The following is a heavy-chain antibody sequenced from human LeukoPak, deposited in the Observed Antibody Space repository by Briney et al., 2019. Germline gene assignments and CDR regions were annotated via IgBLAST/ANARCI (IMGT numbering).Heavy chain of an antibody. CDR1: GGSISSYY. CDR2: IYYSGST. V-gene: IGHV4-59*01. D-gene: IGHD3-3*01. CDR3: ARARGDFWSGYSSIDY. Sequence: SETLSLTCTVSGGSISSYYWSWIRQPPGKGLEWIGYIYYSGSTNYNPSLKSRVTISVDTSKNQFSLKLSSVTAADTAVYYCARARGDFWSGYSSIDYWGQGTLVTVSS. J-gene: IGHJ4*02.